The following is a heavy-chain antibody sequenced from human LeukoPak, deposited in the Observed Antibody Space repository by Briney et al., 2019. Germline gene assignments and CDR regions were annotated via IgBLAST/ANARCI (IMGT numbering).Heavy chain of an antibody. CDR3: ARHSGYDFAFDY. CDR2: ISSSGRTI. J-gene: IGHJ4*02. V-gene: IGHV3-48*03. CDR1: GFTFSKHA. Sequence: GGSVRLSCAASGFTFSKHAMSWVRQAPGKGLEWISYISSSGRTIYYADSVKGRFTISRDNAQNSLYLQMNSLRADDTAVYYCARHSGYDFAFDYWGQGTLVTVSS. D-gene: IGHD5-12*01.